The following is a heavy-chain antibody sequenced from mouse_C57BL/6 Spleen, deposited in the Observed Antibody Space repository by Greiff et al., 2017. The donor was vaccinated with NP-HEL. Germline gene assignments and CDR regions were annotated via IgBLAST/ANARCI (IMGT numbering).Heavy chain of an antibody. D-gene: IGHD2-3*01. CDR3: ERFYDGYYEAGAMDY. CDR1: GFTFTDYY. J-gene: IGHJ4*01. Sequence: EVMLVESGGGLVQPGGSLSLSCAASGFTFTDYYMSWVRQPPGKALEWLGFIRNKANGYTTEYSASVKGRFTISRDNSQSILYLQMNALRAEDSASYYCERFYDGYYEAGAMDYWGQGTSVTVSS. CDR2: IRNKANGYTT. V-gene: IGHV7-3*01.